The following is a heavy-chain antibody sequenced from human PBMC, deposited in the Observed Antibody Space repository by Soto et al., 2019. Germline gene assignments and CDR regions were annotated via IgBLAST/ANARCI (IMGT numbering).Heavy chain of an antibody. CDR3: AKAPKPLYGTKQDY. Sequence: EVQLLESGGGLVQPGGSLRLSCAASGFTFSSYAMSWVRQAPGKGLEWVSAISGSGGGTYYADSVKGRFTISRDNSKNTLYLQMNSLRAEDTAVYYCAKAPKPLYGTKQDYWGQGTLVTVSS. CDR2: ISGSGGGT. D-gene: IGHD1-1*01. J-gene: IGHJ4*02. V-gene: IGHV3-23*01. CDR1: GFTFSSYA.